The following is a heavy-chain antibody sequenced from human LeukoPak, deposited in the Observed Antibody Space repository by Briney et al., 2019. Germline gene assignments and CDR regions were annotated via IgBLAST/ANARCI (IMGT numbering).Heavy chain of an antibody. CDR2: IIPIFGTA. D-gene: IGHD5-12*01. J-gene: IGHJ3*02. V-gene: IGHV1-69*06. CDR1: GGTFSSYA. Sequence: SVKVSCKASGGTFSSYAISWVRQAPGQGLEWMGGIIPIFGTANYAQKFQGRVTITADKSTGTAYMELSSLRSEDTAVYYCATWDSGYDDALDIWGQGTMVTVSS. CDR3: ATWDSGYDDALDI.